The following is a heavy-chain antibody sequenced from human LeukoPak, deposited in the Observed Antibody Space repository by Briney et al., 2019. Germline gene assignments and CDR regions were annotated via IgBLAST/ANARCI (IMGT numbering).Heavy chain of an antibody. J-gene: IGHJ4*02. CDR2: IYHSGST. V-gene: IGHV4-4*02. CDR1: GGPISSSNW. D-gene: IGHD3-16*01. Sequence: PSETLSLTCAVSGGPISSSNWWSWVRQPPGKGLEWIGEIYHSGSTNYNPSLKSRVTISVDTYKKQFSLKLSSVTAADTAVYYCARDYYPSVSYMITFGGDLEGYFDYWGQGTLVTVSP. CDR3: ARDYYPSVSYMITFGGDLEGYFDY.